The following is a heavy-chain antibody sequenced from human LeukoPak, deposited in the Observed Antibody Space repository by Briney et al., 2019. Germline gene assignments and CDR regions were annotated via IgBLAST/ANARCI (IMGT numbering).Heavy chain of an antibody. CDR2: ISSSSSYI. V-gene: IGHV3-21*01. D-gene: IGHD3-22*01. J-gene: IGHJ5*02. CDR3: ARDLYYYDSSGYTP. Sequence: PGGSLRLSCAASGFTFSSYSMNWVRQAPGKGLEWVSSISSSSSYIYYADSVKGRFTISRDNAENSLYLQMNSLRAEDTAVYYCARDLYYYDSSGYTPWGQGTLVTVSS. CDR1: GFTFSSYS.